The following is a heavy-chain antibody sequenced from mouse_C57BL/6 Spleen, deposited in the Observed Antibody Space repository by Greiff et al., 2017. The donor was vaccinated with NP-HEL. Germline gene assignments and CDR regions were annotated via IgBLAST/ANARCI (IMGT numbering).Heavy chain of an antibody. D-gene: IGHD1-1*01. Sequence: QVQLQQPGTELVKPGASVKLSCKASGYTFTSYWMHWVKQRPGQGLEWIGNINPSNGGTNYNEKFKSKAILTVDKSSSTAYMQLSSLTSEDSAVYYCARSLGISSWYFDVWGTGTTVTVSS. CDR1: GYTFTSYW. J-gene: IGHJ1*03. CDR3: ARSLGISSWYFDV. V-gene: IGHV1-53*01. CDR2: INPSNGGT.